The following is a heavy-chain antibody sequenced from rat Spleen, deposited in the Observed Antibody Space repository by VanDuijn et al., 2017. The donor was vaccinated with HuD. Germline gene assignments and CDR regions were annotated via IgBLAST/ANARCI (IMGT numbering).Heavy chain of an antibody. CDR1: GFTFSNYG. CDR2: ISTGGGNT. V-gene: IGHV5S14*01. J-gene: IGHJ3*01. D-gene: IGHD1-2*01. CDR3: ARQGHYYSSYIPFAY. Sequence: EVQLAESGGGLVQPGRSLKLSCAASGFTFSNYGMAWVRQTPTKGLEWVASISTGGGNTYYRDSVKGRFTISRDNAKNTQYLQMDSLRSEDTATYYCARQGHYYSSYIPFAYWGQGTLVTVSS.